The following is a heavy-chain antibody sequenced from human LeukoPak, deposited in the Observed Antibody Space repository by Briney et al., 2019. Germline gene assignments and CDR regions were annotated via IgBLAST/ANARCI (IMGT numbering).Heavy chain of an antibody. CDR1: GFTFSSYS. V-gene: IGHV3-48*01. D-gene: IGHD6-19*01. Sequence: GGSLRLSCAASGFTFSSYSMNWVRQAPGKGLEWVSYISSGSSNIYYADSVKGRFTISRDNAKNSLYLQMNSLRAEDTAVYYCAHLARGVEVAGDYLTWGQGTLVTVSS. CDR3: AHLARGVEVAGDYLT. CDR2: ISSGSSNI. J-gene: IGHJ4*02.